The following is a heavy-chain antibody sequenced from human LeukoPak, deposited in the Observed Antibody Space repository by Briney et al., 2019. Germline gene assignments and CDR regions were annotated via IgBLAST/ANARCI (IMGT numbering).Heavy chain of an antibody. CDR2: IYPGDSDT. J-gene: IGHJ4*02. D-gene: IGHD6-13*01. Sequence: GESLKISCKGSGYSFTSYWIGWVRQMPGKGLEWMGIIYPGDSDTRYSPSFQGQVTISADKSISTAYLQWSSLKASDTAMYYCARHGGSSWFFPYFDYWGQGTLVTVSS. V-gene: IGHV5-51*01. CDR3: ARHGGSSWFFPYFDY. CDR1: GYSFTSYW.